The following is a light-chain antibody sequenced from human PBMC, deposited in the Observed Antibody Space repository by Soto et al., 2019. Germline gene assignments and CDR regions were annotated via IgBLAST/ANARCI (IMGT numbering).Light chain of an antibody. CDR2: AAF. CDR3: QQAYIFPFS. Sequence: DVQMTQSPSSVSASVGDRVTLTCRASRVISNSLAWYQQKPGKAPRLLIYAAFNLQGGVPSRFSGSGSGTHFFLTISSLQPDDFATYYCQQAYIFPFSLGGGTKV. J-gene: IGKJ4*01. V-gene: IGKV1-12*02. CDR1: RVISNS.